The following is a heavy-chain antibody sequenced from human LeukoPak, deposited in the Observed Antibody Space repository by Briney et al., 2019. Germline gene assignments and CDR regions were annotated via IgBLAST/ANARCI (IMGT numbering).Heavy chain of an antibody. CDR3: ARHLSSYDEPPFGY. D-gene: IGHD5-18*01. Sequence: PSETLSLTCTVSGGSISSSSYYWGWIRQPPGKGLEWIGSIYYSGSTCYNPSLKSRVTISVDTSKNQFSLKLSSVTAADTAVYYCARHLSSYDEPPFGYWGQGTLVTVSS. CDR1: GGSISSSSYY. V-gene: IGHV4-39*01. CDR2: IYYSGST. J-gene: IGHJ4*02.